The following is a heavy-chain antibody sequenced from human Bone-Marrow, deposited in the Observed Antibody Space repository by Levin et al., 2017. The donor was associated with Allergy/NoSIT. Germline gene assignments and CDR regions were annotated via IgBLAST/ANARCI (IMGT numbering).Heavy chain of an antibody. CDR1: GGSFRGYY. J-gene: IGHJ3*02. CDR3: ARETQYYDFWSGHDAFDI. D-gene: IGHD3-3*01. CDR2: INHSGST. V-gene: IGHV4-34*01. Sequence: SPTLSLPCAVYGGSFRGYYWSWIRQPPGKGLEWIGEINHSGSTNYNPSLKSRVTISVDTSKNQFSLKLSSVTAADTAVYYCARETQYYDFWSGHDAFDIWGQGTMVTVSS.